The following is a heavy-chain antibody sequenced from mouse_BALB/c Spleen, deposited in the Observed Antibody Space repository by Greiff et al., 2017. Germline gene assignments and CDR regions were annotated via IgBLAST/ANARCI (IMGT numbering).Heavy chain of an antibody. J-gene: IGHJ3*01. CDR2: ISSGGSYT. D-gene: IGHD1-1*02. CDR3: ARGGSPPGFAY. V-gene: IGHV5-9-4*01. Sequence: EVQGVESGGGLVKPGGSLKLSCAASGFTFSSYAMSWVRQSPEKRLEWVAEISSGGSYTYYPDTVTGRFTISRDNAKNTLYLEMSSLRSEDTAMYYCARGGSPPGFAYWGQGTLVTVSA. CDR1: GFTFSSYA.